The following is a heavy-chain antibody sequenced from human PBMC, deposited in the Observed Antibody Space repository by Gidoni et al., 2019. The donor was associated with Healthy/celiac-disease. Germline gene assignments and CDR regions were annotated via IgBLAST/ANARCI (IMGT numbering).Heavy chain of an antibody. D-gene: IGHD3-22*01. CDR2: INPSGGST. J-gene: IGHJ4*02. V-gene: IGHV1-46*01. CDR3: ARDIQNLYYDSSGCGY. CDR1: GYTFTSYY. Sequence: QVQLVQSGAEVKKPGASVKVSCKASGYTFTSYYMHWVRQAPGQGLEWMGIINPSGGSTSYAQKFQGRVTMTRDTSTSTVYMELSSLRSEDTAVYYCARDIQNLYYDSSGCGYWGQGTLVTVSS.